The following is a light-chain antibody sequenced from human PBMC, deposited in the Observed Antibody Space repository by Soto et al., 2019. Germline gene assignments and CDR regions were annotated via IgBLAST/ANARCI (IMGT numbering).Light chain of an antibody. CDR1: QSVSSN. V-gene: IGKV3-15*01. CDR2: GAS. CDR3: QQYNNWPPRAT. J-gene: IGKJ2*01. Sequence: EIVMTQSPATLSVSPGERATLSCRASQSVSSNLAWYQQKPGQAPRLLIYGASTRATGIPARFSGSGSGTESTLTISSLQSEDFAVYYCQQYNNWPPRATFGQGTKLEIK.